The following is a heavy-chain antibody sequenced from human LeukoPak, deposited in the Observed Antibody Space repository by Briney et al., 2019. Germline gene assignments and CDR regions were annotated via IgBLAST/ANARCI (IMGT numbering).Heavy chain of an antibody. D-gene: IGHD4-11*01. V-gene: IGHV4-59*01. CDR3: ARVTTVTTSPWFDP. CDR2: IYNSGTT. J-gene: IGHJ5*02. Sequence: PSETLSLTCTVSGGSISSNSWSWIRQPPGKGLEWIGYIYNSGTTSYNASLKSRVTMSIDTSKNQFSLKLNSVTAADTAVYYCARVTTVTTSPWFDPWGQGALVTVSS. CDR1: GGSISSNS.